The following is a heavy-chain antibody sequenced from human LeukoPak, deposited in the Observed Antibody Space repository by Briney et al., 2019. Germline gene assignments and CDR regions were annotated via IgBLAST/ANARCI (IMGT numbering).Heavy chain of an antibody. J-gene: IGHJ2*01. V-gene: IGHV3-23*01. CDR1: GFTFTSYA. CDR2: ISGGGGNT. CDR3: AKPRAMTTGVGRYFDL. D-gene: IGHD1-1*01. Sequence: GGSLRLSCGASGFTFTSYAMSWIRQAPGKGLEWVSAISGGGGNTYYGDSVKGRFTISRDNSKNTLYLQMSSLRAEDTATYYCAKPRAMTTGVGRYFDLWGRGTLVTVSS.